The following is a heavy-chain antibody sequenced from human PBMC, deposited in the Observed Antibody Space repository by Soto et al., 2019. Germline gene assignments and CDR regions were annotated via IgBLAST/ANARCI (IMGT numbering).Heavy chain of an antibody. CDR3: TRLSSTWYLAY. CDR1: GFTFSDYR. V-gene: IGHV3-72*01. D-gene: IGHD2-15*01. CDR2: AKAKGDTYTT. Sequence: EVQLVESGGGLVQPGGSLRLSCVASGFTFSDYRFDWVRQAPGKGLEWVGRAKAKGDTYTTDYAASVKGRFTISRDDSQNSLSLQMDSLKTDYTAVYYCTRLSSTWYLAYWGQGTLVTVSS. J-gene: IGHJ1*01.